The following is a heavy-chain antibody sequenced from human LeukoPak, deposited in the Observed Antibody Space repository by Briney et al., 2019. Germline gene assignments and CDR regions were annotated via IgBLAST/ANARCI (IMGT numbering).Heavy chain of an antibody. CDR3: ARNRSDRLAVAGTSAFDY. V-gene: IGHV3-21*01. J-gene: IGHJ4*02. Sequence: GGSLRLSCAASGFTFSSYSMNWVRQAPGKGLEWVSSISSSSSYIYYADSVKGRFTISRDNAKNSMYLQMNSLRAENTAVYYCARNRSDRLAVAGTSAFDYWGQGTLVSVSS. CDR1: GFTFSSYS. CDR2: ISSSSSYI. D-gene: IGHD6-19*01.